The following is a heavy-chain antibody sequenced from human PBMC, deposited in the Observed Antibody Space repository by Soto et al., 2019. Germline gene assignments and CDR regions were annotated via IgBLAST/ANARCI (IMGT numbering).Heavy chain of an antibody. CDR1: GGSISTYY. CDR3: ARWGRVIIRTHKAVDA. CDR2: IYASGST. V-gene: IGHV4-4*07. D-gene: IGHD1-7*01. Sequence: SVTMPFTWSVCGGSISTYYWSWIRQPAGKGLEWIGRIYASGSTNYNPSLKSRVTMSVATSKNKFSLKLSLGTAADTATYYCARWGRVIIRTHKAVDAWGQGTMVSVS. J-gene: IGHJ5*02.